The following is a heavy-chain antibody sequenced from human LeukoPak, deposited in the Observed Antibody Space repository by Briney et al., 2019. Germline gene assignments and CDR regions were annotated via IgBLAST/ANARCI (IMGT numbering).Heavy chain of an antibody. Sequence: GGSLRLSCAASGFTFSSYWMSWVRQAPGKGLEWVANIKQDGSEKYYVDSVKGRFTISKDNAKNSLYLQMNSLRAEDTAVYYCARDLLLWFGELLRPLDYWGQGTLVTVSS. CDR3: ARDLLLWFGELLRPLDY. CDR1: GFTFSSYW. CDR2: IKQDGSEK. J-gene: IGHJ4*02. V-gene: IGHV3-7*01. D-gene: IGHD3-10*01.